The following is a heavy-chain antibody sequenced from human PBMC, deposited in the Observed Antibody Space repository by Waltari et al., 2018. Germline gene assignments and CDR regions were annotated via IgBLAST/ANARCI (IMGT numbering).Heavy chain of an antibody. CDR3: VWHSSGEAAFDY. V-gene: IGHV3-21*02. CDR1: GFIFSSYS. D-gene: IGHD6-19*01. Sequence: EVQLVESGGGLVKPGGSLRLSCAASGFIFSSYSMNWVRQDPEKGLEWVSSITSSSDYIYYRDSVKGRFTISRDNAKKSLYLEMNSLRDEDTAVYYCVWHSSGEAAFDYWGQGTLVTVSS. CDR2: ITSSSDYI. J-gene: IGHJ4*02.